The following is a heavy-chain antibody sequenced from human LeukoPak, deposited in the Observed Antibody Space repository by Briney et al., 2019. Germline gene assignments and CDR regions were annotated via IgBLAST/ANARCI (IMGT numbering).Heavy chain of an antibody. V-gene: IGHV3-74*01. D-gene: IGHD5-12*01. CDR3: VRDITATSVY. Sequence: GRSLRLSCAASGFTSSSYWMHCVRQAPGKGLVWVSRIVSDGSSATYADSVRGRFAVSRDNAKRTLFLQINSLTPEDTSVYYCVRDITATSVYWGQGALVTVSS. CDR1: GFTSSSYW. CDR2: IVSDGSSA. J-gene: IGHJ4*02.